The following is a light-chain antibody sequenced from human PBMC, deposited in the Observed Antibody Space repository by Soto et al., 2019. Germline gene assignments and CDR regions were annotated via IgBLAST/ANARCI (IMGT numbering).Light chain of an antibody. J-gene: IGKJ5*01. V-gene: IGKV3-11*01. CDR3: QQRSIWPPT. Sequence: EIVLTQSPATLSLSPGERATLCCGASQTVSSYLAWYQQKPGQAPRLLIYDASNRATGIPARFSGSGSGTDFTLSISSLEPEDFAVYYCQQRSIWPPTFGQGTRLEIK. CDR2: DAS. CDR1: QTVSSY.